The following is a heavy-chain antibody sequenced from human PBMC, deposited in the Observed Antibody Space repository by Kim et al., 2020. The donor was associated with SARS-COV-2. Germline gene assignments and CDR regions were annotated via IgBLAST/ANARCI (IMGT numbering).Heavy chain of an antibody. Sequence: GGSLRLSCAASGFTFSDYYMSWIRQAPGKGLEWVSYISSSSSYTNYADSVKGRFTISRDNAKNSLYLQMNSLRAEDTAGYYCARGGYDYVWGSYRDYYYYYGMDVWGPGTTVTVSS. D-gene: IGHD3-16*02. CDR1: GFTFSDYY. V-gene: IGHV3-11*05. CDR2: ISSSSSYT. J-gene: IGHJ6*02. CDR3: ARGGYDYVWGSYRDYYYYYGMDV.